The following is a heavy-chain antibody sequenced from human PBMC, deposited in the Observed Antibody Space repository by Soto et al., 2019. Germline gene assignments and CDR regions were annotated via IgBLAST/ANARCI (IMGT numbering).Heavy chain of an antibody. V-gene: IGHV6-1*01. Sequence: SQTLSLTCAISGDSVSSNSAAWNWIRQSPSRGLEWLGRTYYRSKWYNDYAVSVKSRITINPDTSKNQFSLQLNSVTPEDTAVDYCARDTGSGYPHRYNWFDPRGQGTLVTVSS. CDR1: GDSVSSNSAA. CDR3: ARDTGSGYPHRYNWFDP. CDR2: TYYRSKWYN. D-gene: IGHD5-12*01. J-gene: IGHJ5*02.